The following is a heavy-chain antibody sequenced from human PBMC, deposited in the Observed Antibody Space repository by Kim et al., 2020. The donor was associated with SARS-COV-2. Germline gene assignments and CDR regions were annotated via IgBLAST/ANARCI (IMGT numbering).Heavy chain of an antibody. Sequence: SETLSLTCTVSSGSLGESYWAWIRQPAGKGLQYIGRVYTSGSSNSIPSLKSLVTLSVDTSNNQFSLKLTSVTAADTAVYYCARMIAGRGYYFDSWGLGT. V-gene: IGHV4-4*07. J-gene: IGHJ4*02. CDR1: SGSLGESY. CDR3: ARMIAGRGYYFDS. D-gene: IGHD3-22*01. CDR2: VYTSGSS.